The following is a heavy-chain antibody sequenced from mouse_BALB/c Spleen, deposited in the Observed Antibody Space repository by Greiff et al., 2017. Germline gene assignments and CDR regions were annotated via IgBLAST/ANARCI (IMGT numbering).Heavy chain of an antibody. Sequence: QVQLQQPGAELVKPGASVKLSCKASGYTFTSYWMHWVKQRPGQGLEWIGEINPSNGRTNYNEKFKGKATLTADKSSSTAYMQLSSLTSEDSAVYFCARSKYGNSAWFAYWGQGTLVTVSA. CDR2: INPSNGRT. CDR1: GYTFTSYW. J-gene: IGHJ3*01. V-gene: IGHV1S81*02. D-gene: IGHD2-10*02. CDR3: ARSKYGNSAWFAY.